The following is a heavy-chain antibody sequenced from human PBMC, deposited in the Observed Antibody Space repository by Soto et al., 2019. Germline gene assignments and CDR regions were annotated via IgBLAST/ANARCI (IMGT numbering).Heavy chain of an antibody. V-gene: IGHV3-53*01. Sequence: GGSLRLSCAASGFTVSSNYMIWVRQAPGKGLEWVSVIYSGGSTYYADSVKGRFTISRDNSKNTLYLQMNSLRAEDTAVYYCARGLGRTYYDSSGYFHLDYWGQGTLVTVSS. CDR2: IYSGGST. CDR3: ARGLGRTYYDSSGYFHLDY. D-gene: IGHD3-22*01. CDR1: GFTVSSNY. J-gene: IGHJ4*02.